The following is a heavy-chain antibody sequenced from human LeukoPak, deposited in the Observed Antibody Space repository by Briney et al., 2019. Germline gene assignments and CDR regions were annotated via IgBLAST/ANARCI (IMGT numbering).Heavy chain of an antibody. Sequence: PGGSLRLSCAASGLTFSSYSMNWVRQAPGKELEWVSSISSSSSYIYYADSVKGRFTISRDNAKNSLYLQMNSLRAEDTAVYYCARDLYGDDAFDIWGQGTMVTVSS. CDR1: GLTFSSYS. V-gene: IGHV3-21*01. J-gene: IGHJ3*02. D-gene: IGHD2/OR15-2a*01. CDR3: ARDLYGDDAFDI. CDR2: ISSSSSYI.